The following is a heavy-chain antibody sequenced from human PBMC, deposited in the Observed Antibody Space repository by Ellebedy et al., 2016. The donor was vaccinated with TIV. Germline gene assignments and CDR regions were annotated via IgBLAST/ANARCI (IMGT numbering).Heavy chain of an antibody. V-gene: IGHV6-1*01. CDR1: WDSGPSIRGA. D-gene: IGHD1-1*01. J-gene: IGHJ4*02. CDR3: TRSSKGYGPPLDY. Sequence: SQTLSLTCAIPWDSGPSIRGAWNWIRQSPAGGLEWPERTYYMPKWYNEYAVSVQSRITIHPDTSKNPCSLQLTSVTPEDTAFYYCTRSSKGYGPPLDYWGQGTRVTVSS. CDR2: TYYMPKWYN.